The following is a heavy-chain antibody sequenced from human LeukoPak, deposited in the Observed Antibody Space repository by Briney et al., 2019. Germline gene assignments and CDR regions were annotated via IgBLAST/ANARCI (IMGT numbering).Heavy chain of an antibody. J-gene: IGHJ4*02. CDR2: INSDGSST. CDR1: GFTFSSYW. Sequence: SGGSLRLSCAASGFTFSSYWMHWVRQAPGKGLVWVSRINSDGSSTSYADSVKGRFTISRDNSKNTLYLQMNSPRAEDTAVYYCAKEEGYYDSSGYYSGSGFDYWGQGTLVTVSS. D-gene: IGHD3-22*01. V-gene: IGHV3-74*01. CDR3: AKEEGYYDSSGYYSGSGFDY.